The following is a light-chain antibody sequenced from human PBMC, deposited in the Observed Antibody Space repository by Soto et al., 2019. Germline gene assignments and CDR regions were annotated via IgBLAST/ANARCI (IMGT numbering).Light chain of an antibody. Sequence: EIVLTQSPGTLSLSRWERATLXXRASQSVSSSYLAWYQQKPGQAPRLXIYGASSRATGIPDRFSGSGAGTDFTLTISRLDPEDFAVYYCQQYGSSSWTFGQGTKVEIK. CDR3: QQYGSSSWT. V-gene: IGKV3-20*01. CDR1: QSVSSSY. CDR2: GAS. J-gene: IGKJ1*01.